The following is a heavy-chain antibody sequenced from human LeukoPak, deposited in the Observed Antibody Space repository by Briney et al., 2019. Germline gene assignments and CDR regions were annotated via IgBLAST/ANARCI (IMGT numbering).Heavy chain of an antibody. J-gene: IGHJ5*02. CDR1: GFNFNTYS. CDR3: AKGGYCSSTSCYVGWFDP. Sequence: PGGSLRLSCAASGFNFNTYSMNWVRQAPGMGLEWVSSTTSSSNDIYYANSVKGRFTISRDNAKNSLYLQMNSLRAEDTAVYYCAKGGYCSSTSCYVGWFDPWGQGTLVTVSS. D-gene: IGHD2-2*01. CDR2: TTSSSNDI. V-gene: IGHV3-21*04.